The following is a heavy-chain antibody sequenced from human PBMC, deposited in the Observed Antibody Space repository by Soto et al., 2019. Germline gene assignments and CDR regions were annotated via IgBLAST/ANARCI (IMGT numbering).Heavy chain of an antibody. J-gene: IGHJ5*02. CDR1: GGSFSGYY. CDR2: INHSGST. V-gene: IGHV4-34*01. D-gene: IGHD2-15*01. Sequence: ASETPSLTSAVYGGSFSGYYWSWIRQPPGKGLEWIGEINHSGSTNYNPSLKSRVTISVDTSKNQFSLKLNSVTAADTAVYYCARENIVVVVAAIGWFDPWGQGTLVTVSS. CDR3: ARENIVVVVAAIGWFDP.